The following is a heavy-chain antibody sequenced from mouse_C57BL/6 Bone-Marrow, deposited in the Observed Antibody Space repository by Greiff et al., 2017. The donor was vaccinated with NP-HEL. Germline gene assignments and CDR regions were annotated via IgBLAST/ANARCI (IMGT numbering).Heavy chain of an antibody. CDR1: GYTFTSYW. V-gene: IGHV1-64*01. CDR3: ATRGGYYYGSSPDY. CDR2: IHPNSGST. Sequence: VQLQQPGAELVKPGASVKLSCKASGYTFTSYWMHWVKQRPGQGLEWIGMIHPNSGSTNYNEKFKSKATLTVDKSSSTAYMQLSSLTSEDSAVYYWATRGGYYYGSSPDYWGQGTTLTVSS. J-gene: IGHJ2*01. D-gene: IGHD1-1*01.